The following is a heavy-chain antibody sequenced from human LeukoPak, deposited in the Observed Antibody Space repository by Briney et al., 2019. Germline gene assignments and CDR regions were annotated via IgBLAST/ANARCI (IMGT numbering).Heavy chain of an antibody. J-gene: IGHJ4*02. CDR1: GGSISSYY. Sequence: PSETLSLTCTVSGGSISSYYWSWIRQPPGKGLEWIGYIYYSGSTNYNPSLKSRVTISVDTSKNQFSLKLSSVTAADTAVYYCARFLGGSGEPFDYWGQGTLVTVSS. D-gene: IGHD3-10*01. CDR2: IYYSGST. CDR3: ARFLGGSGEPFDY. V-gene: IGHV4-59*08.